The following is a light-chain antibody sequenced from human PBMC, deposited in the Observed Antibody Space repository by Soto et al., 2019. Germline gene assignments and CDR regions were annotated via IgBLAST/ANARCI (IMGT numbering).Light chain of an antibody. J-gene: IGKJ1*01. CDR3: QQYGSSIRWT. Sequence: EIVLTQSPGTLSLSPGERATLSCRASQSVSSSYLAWYQQKPGQAPRLLIYGASSRATGIPDRFSGSGSGTDFTLTIIKLEPEDFAVYYCQQYGSSIRWTFGQGTKVEIK. V-gene: IGKV3-20*01. CDR2: GAS. CDR1: QSVSSSY.